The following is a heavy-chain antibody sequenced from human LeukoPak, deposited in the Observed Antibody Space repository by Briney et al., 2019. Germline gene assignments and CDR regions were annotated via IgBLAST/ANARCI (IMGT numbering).Heavy chain of an antibody. CDR3: ARDSEWELLRYYYYGMDV. CDR2: ISSSSSTI. CDR1: GFTFSSYS. J-gene: IGHJ6*02. V-gene: IGHV3-48*02. D-gene: IGHD1-26*01. Sequence: GGSLRLSCAASGFTFSSYSMNWVRQAPGKGLEWVSYISSSSSTIYYADSVKGRFTISRDNAKNSLYLQMNSLSDEDTAVYYCARDSEWELLRYYYYGMDVWGQGTTVTVSS.